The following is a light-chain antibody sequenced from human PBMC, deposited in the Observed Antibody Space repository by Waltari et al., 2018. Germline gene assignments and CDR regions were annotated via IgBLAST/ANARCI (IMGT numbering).Light chain of an antibody. CDR3: SSYTSTNTWM. CDR1: SRDVGGYHY. V-gene: IGLV2-14*03. J-gene: IGLJ3*02. Sequence: QSALTQPASVSGSPGQSITISCTGTSRDVGGYHYATWYQQHPGKAPKLMIFDVNKRPSGVSNRFSGAKSGNTASLTISGLQAEDEAEYHCSSYTSTNTWMFGGGTKLTVL. CDR2: DVN.